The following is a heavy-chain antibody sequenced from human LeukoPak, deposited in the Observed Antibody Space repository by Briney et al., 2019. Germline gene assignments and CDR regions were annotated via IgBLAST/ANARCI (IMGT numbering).Heavy chain of an antibody. D-gene: IGHD3-3*01. CDR1: GFTFSSYG. J-gene: IGHJ4*02. CDR3: AKDGYGYYDFWSGYYTDY. Sequence: PGGSLRLSCAATGFTFSSYGMHWVRQAPGKGLEWVAVISYDGSNKYYADSVKGRFTISRDNSKNTLYLQMNSLRAEDTAVYYCAKDGYGYYDFWSGYYTDYWGQGTLVTVSS. V-gene: IGHV3-30*18. CDR2: ISYDGSNK.